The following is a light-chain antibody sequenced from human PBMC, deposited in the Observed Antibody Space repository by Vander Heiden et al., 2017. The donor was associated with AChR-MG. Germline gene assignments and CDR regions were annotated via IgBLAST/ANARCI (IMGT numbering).Light chain of an antibody. J-gene: IGLJ3*02. CDR2: EGS. CDR3: CAYAGSSTLV. Sequence: QSALTQPASVSGSPGQSNTISCTGTSGDVGSYDFDAWHHQPPGNALKLMIYEGSKRPAGVSNRFSGSKSGNTASLTISGRQAEDEADYYCCAYAGSSTLVFGGGTKLTVL. V-gene: IGLV2-23*01. CDR1: SGDVGSYDF.